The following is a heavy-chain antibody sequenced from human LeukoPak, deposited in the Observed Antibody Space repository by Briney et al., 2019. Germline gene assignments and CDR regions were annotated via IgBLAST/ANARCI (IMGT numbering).Heavy chain of an antibody. J-gene: IGHJ4*02. V-gene: IGHV4-59*08. CDR2: IYYSGST. CDR1: GGSFSGYY. D-gene: IGHD4-17*01. CDR3: ARADPGETTVTTKDY. Sequence: SETLSLTCAVYGGSFSGYYWSWIRQPPGEGLEWIGYIYYSGSTNYNPSLKSRVTISVDTSKNQFSLKLSSVTAADTAVYYCARADPGETTVTTKDYWGQGTLVTVSS.